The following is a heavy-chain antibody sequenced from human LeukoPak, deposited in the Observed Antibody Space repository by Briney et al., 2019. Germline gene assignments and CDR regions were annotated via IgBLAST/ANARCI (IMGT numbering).Heavy chain of an antibody. Sequence: TGGSLRLSCAASGFTFSSYWMHWVRQAPGKGLVWVSRINSDGSSTSYADSVKGRFTISRDNAKNTLYLQMNSLRAEDTAVYYCAREGGYYYGSGSYYNGYYGMDVGGQGTTVTVSS. V-gene: IGHV3-74*01. J-gene: IGHJ6*02. CDR1: GFTFSSYW. D-gene: IGHD3-10*01. CDR3: AREGGYYYGSGSYYNGYYGMDV. CDR2: INSDGSST.